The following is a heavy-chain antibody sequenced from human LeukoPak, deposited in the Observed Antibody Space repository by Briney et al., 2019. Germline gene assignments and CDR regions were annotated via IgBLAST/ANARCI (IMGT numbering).Heavy chain of an antibody. J-gene: IGHJ4*02. V-gene: IGHV3-23*01. D-gene: IGHD6-19*01. CDR1: GFTFSSYA. CDR2: ISDSGGST. Sequence: GGSLRLSCAASGFTFSSYAMSWVRQAPGKGLEWVSSISDSGGSTYYADSVKGRFTISRDNSKNTLYLQMTSLRAEDTAVYYCAKDAVAGSLPLYYFDQWGQGNLVTVSS. CDR3: AKDAVAGSLPLYYFDQ.